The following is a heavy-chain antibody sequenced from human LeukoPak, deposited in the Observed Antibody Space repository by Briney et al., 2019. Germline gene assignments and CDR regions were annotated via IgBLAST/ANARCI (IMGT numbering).Heavy chain of an antibody. CDR1: GYTFTSYY. V-gene: IGHV1-46*01. Sequence: ASVKVSCKASGYTFTSYYMHWVRQAPGQGLEWMGIINPSGGSTSYAQKFQGRVTMTRDTSTSTVYMELSSLRSEDTAVYYCAREGEWPYCSSTSCYRDNFDYWGQGTLVTASS. CDR3: AREGEWPYCSSTSCYRDNFDY. CDR2: INPSGGST. J-gene: IGHJ4*02. D-gene: IGHD2-2*01.